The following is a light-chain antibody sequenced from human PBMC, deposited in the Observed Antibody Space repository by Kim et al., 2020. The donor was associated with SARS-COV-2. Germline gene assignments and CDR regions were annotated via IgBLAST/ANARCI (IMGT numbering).Light chain of an antibody. Sequence: VTISCNGSSSNSGAGYDVHWYQQLPGTAPKLLIYGNSNRPSGVPDRFSGSKSGTSASLAITGLQAEDEADYYCQSYDSSLSGSYVFGTGTKVTVL. V-gene: IGLV1-40*01. J-gene: IGLJ1*01. CDR1: SSNSGAGYD. CDR2: GNS. CDR3: QSYDSSLSGSYV.